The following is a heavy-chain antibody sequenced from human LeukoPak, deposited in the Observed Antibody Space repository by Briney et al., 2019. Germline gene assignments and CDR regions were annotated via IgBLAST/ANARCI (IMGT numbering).Heavy chain of an antibody. CDR1: GFTVSSNY. CDR2: IFSGGST. J-gene: IGHJ4*02. CDR3: ARDLKTSGWYGDFDY. D-gene: IGHD6-19*01. V-gene: IGHV3-53*01. Sequence: GGSLRLSCVASGFTVSSNYMSWVRQAPGKGLEWVSAIFSGGSTFYAASVTGRFTISRDNSKNTVYLEMNSLRAEDTAVYYCARDLKTSGWYGDFDYWGQGTLVTVSS.